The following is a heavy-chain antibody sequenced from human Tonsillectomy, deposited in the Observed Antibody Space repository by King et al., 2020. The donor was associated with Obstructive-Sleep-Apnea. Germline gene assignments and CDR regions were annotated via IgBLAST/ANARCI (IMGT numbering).Heavy chain of an antibody. CDR3: ARGVVTTPADYYFDF. CDR2: IFYSGTT. V-gene: IGHV4-39*07. J-gene: IGHJ4*02. Sequence: QLQESGPGLVKPSETLSLTCTVSGGSLIINNYYWAWIRQSPGQGLDWIGSIFYSGTTYYNSSLRSRVTISMDTSENQFSLRVNSVTAADTAVYFCARGVVTTPADYYFDFWGQGTLVAVSS. CDR1: GGSLIINNYY. D-gene: IGHD3-22*01.